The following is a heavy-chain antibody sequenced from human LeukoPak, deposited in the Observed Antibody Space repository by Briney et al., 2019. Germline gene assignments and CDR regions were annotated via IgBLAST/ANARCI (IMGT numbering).Heavy chain of an antibody. CDR2: ISYGGSNK. J-gene: IGHJ6*02. V-gene: IGHV3-30*18. CDR1: GFTFSSYG. CDR3: AKEKGRETGYDGMDV. Sequence: PGGSLRLSCAASGFTFSSYGMRWVRQAPGKGLEWVAVISYGGSNKYNADSVKGRFTISKTNSNNTLYLQMNSTTAEDTAVYYCAKEKGRETGYDGMDVWGQGTAVTVS. D-gene: IGHD1-26*01.